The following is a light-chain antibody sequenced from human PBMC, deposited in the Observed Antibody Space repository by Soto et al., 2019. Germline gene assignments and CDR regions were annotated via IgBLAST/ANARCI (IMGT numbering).Light chain of an antibody. V-gene: IGKV1-5*03. J-gene: IGKJ2*01. Sequence: DIQLTQSPSTLSASVGDRVTITCRASQSIGSWLAWYQQTPGQAPKLLIYTASHLHSGVPSRFRGSGFGTEFTLTISSLQPGDFAAYYCHLCYIFPYTFGQGTKVEI. CDR1: QSIGSW. CDR3: HLCYIFPYT. CDR2: TAS.